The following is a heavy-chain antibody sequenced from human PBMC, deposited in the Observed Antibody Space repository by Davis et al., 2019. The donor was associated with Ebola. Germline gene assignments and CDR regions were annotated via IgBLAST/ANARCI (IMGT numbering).Heavy chain of an antibody. Sequence: GESLKISCAASGFTFSSYAMHWVRQAPGKGLEWVAVISYDGSNKYYADSVKGRFTISRDNSKNTLYLQMNSLRAEDTAVYYCARDPRRGIAAAGTQPFDYWGQGTLVTVSS. J-gene: IGHJ4*02. D-gene: IGHD6-13*01. CDR2: ISYDGSNK. CDR1: GFTFSSYA. V-gene: IGHV3-30-3*01. CDR3: ARDPRRGIAAAGTQPFDY.